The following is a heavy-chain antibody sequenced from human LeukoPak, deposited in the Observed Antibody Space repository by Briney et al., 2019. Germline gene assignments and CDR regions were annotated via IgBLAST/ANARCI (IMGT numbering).Heavy chain of an antibody. V-gene: IGHV3-7*03. CDR3: AKKVRLPYYFDY. J-gene: IGHJ4*02. D-gene: IGHD2-15*01. Sequence: GGSLRLSCAASGFTFRSYWMSWVRQAPGKGLEWVANINQGGSVKYYVDSVKGRFTISRDNSKNTLYLRMNSLRAEDTAVYYCAKKVRLPYYFDYWGQGTLVTVSS. CDR2: INQGGSVK. CDR1: GFTFRSYW.